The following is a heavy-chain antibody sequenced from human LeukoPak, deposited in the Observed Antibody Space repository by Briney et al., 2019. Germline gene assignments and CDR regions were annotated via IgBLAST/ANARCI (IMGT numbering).Heavy chain of an antibody. J-gene: IGHJ4*02. CDR1: GFTFSSYW. CDR2: IESDGSDT. Sequence: PGGSLRLSCTASGFTFSSYWMYWVRQAPGKGLEWVSRIESDGSDTSYADSVKGRFTISRDNAKSTLYLQMNSLRAEDTAVYYCARDYYDSSGYSQRLDYWGQGTLVTVSS. V-gene: IGHV3-74*01. D-gene: IGHD3-22*01. CDR3: ARDYYDSSGYSQRLDY.